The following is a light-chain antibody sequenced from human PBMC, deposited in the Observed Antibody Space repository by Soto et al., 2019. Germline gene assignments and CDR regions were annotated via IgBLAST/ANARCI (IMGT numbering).Light chain of an antibody. CDR3: GGWDDSLSGPV. Sequence: QSVLTQPPSASGTPWQRVNISCSGSSSNIGSNYVYWYRQFPGTAPKLLIQRNNQRPSGVPARFSGSKSGTSASLAISGLRSEDEADYYCGGWDDSLSGPVFGGGTKLTVL. J-gene: IGLJ2*01. V-gene: IGLV1-47*01. CDR1: SSNIGSNY. CDR2: RNN.